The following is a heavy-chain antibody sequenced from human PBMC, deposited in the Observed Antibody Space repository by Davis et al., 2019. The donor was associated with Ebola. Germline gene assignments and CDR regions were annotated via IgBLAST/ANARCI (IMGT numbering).Heavy chain of an antibody. J-gene: IGHJ6*02. CDR1: GFTFSNYG. CDR3: AKDMNNPLDYHLFKPLER. CDR2: ISFDATNN. V-gene: IGHV3-33*05. D-gene: IGHD1-1*01. Sequence: GESLKISCAASGFTFSNYGIHWVRQAPGKGLEWVADISFDATNNYYSDSVKGRFTISRDNSKNTVYLQMNSLGVEDTAVYYWAKDMNNPLDYHLFKPLERRGQGTTVTVS.